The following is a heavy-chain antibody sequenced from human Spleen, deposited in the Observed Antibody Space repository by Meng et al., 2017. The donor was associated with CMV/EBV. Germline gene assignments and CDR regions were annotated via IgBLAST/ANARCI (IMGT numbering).Heavy chain of an antibody. Sequence: SETLSLTCTVSGGSISNSRYYWAWIRQPPGKGLEWIGSMFYSGSTYYNPSLKSRVTISIDTSKNQLSLKLSSVTAADTAAYYCARGSRFLEWLLASYYYYGMDVWGQGTTVTVSS. J-gene: IGHJ6*02. V-gene: IGHV4-39*07. CDR2: MFYSGST. D-gene: IGHD3-3*01. CDR3: ARGSRFLEWLLASYYYYGMDV. CDR1: GGSISNSRYY.